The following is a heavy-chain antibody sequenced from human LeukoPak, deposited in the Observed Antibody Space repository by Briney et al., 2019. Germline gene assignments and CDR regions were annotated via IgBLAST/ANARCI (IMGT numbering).Heavy chain of an antibody. Sequence: SVKLSCTASIGTFSIYTISWVRQAPGQGLGWVGRIIPILGIANYAQKFQGRVTITADKSTSTAYMELSSLRSEDTAVYDWARTLSYRNWNDQGDWFDHWGQGTLVTVSS. CDR2: IIPILGIA. CDR1: IGTFSIYT. CDR3: ARTLSYRNWNDQGDWFDH. D-gene: IGHD1-1*01. J-gene: IGHJ5*02. V-gene: IGHV1-69*02.